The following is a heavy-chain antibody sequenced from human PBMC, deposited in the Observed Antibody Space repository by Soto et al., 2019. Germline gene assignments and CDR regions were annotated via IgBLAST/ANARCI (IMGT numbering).Heavy chain of an antibody. D-gene: IGHD1-20*01. J-gene: IGHJ5*02. CDR3: ARDHNQNDNWKGFDP. Sequence: SETLSLTCAVYGGSFSGYYWSWIRQPPGKGLEWIGEINHSGSTNYNPSLKSRVTISVDTSKNQFSLKLSSVTAADTAVYYCARDHNQNDNWKGFDPWGQGTLVTVSS. V-gene: IGHV4-34*01. CDR2: INHSGST. CDR1: GGSFSGYY.